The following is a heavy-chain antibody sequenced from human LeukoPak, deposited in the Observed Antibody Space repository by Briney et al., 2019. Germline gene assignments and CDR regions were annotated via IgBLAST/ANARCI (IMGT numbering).Heavy chain of an antibody. CDR3: ARGSLVRGVIITNY. Sequence: ASVKVSCKASGYTFTGYYMHWVRQAPGQGLEWMGWINPNSGGTNYAQKFQGRVTMTRDTSISTAYMELNRLRSDDTAVYYCARGSLVRGVIITNYWGQGTLVTVSS. V-gene: IGHV1-2*02. CDR1: GYTFTGYY. CDR2: INPNSGGT. D-gene: IGHD3-10*02. J-gene: IGHJ4*02.